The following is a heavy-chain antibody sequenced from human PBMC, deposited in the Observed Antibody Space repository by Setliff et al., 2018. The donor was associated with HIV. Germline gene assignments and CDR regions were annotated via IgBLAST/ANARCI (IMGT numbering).Heavy chain of an antibody. CDR1: FGSFTNYF. D-gene: IGHD2-15*01. CDR2: IYHSGST. V-gene: IGHV4-34*01. CDR3: ARGNWFDGGALPHDY. J-gene: IGHJ4*02. Sequence: PSETLSLTCAVDFGSFTNYFWNWIRQPPGKGLEWIGEIYHSGSTNYNPSLKGRVVMLVDTSKRQFSLTLNSVTAADTAMYYCARGNWFDGGALPHDYWGQGTLVTVS.